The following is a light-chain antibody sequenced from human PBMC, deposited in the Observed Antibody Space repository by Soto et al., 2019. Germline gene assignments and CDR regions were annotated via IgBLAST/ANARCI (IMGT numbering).Light chain of an antibody. V-gene: IGKV1-5*01. CDR2: DAS. CDR1: QSISTF. CDR3: QQYNSYST. Sequence: DIQMTQSPSTLSASAGDTVTITCRASQSISTFLAWYQQKPGKAPKLLIFDASSLESGVPSRFSGSGSGTEFTLTISSLQPEDFASYYCQQYNSYSTFGQGTKVDIK. J-gene: IGKJ1*01.